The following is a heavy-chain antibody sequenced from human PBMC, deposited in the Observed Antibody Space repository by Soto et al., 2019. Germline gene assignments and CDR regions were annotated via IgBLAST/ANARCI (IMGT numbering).Heavy chain of an antibody. V-gene: IGHV4-31*03. J-gene: IGHJ4*02. CDR2: IYYSGST. CDR1: GGSISSGGYY. D-gene: IGHD3-10*01. Sequence: SETLSLTCTVSGGSISSGGYYWSWIRQHPGKGLEWIGYIYYSGSTYYNPSLKSRVTLSVDTSKNQFSLKLSSVTAADTAVYYCAREEIFYGSGSYPENWGQGTLVTVS. CDR3: AREEIFYGSGSYPEN.